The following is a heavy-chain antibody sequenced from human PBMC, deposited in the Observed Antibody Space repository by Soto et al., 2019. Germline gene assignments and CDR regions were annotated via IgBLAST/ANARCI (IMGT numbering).Heavy chain of an antibody. V-gene: IGHV3-53*01. J-gene: IGHJ5*02. Sequence: GGSLRLSCAASGFTVSSNYMSWVRQAPGKGLEWVSVIYSGGSTYYADSVKGRFTISRDNSKNTLYLQMNSLRAEDTAVYYCARWVRIGSTHGWFDPWGQGTLVTVSS. CDR3: ARWVRIGSTHGWFDP. CDR2: IYSGGST. CDR1: GFTVSSNY. D-gene: IGHD2-2*01.